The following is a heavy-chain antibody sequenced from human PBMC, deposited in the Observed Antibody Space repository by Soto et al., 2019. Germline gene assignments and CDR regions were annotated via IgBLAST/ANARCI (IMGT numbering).Heavy chain of an antibody. Sequence: ASVKVSCKASGYTFTSYYMHWVRQAPGQGLEWMGIINPSGGSTSYAQKFQGRVTITRDTSTSTVYMELSSLRSEDTAVYYCARVYCSGGSCYGIDYWGQGTLVTVSS. D-gene: IGHD2-15*01. CDR3: ARVYCSGGSCYGIDY. V-gene: IGHV1-46*01. J-gene: IGHJ4*02. CDR2: INPSGGST. CDR1: GYTFTSYY.